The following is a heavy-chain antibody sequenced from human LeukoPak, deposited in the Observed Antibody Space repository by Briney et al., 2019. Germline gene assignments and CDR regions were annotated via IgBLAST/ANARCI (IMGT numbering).Heavy chain of an antibody. V-gene: IGHV1-2*02. CDR1: GYTFTGYY. J-gene: IGHJ4*02. CDR2: INPNSGGT. CDR3: AREYVYSSGWWDY. D-gene: IGHD6-19*01. Sequence: ASVKVSCKASGYTFTGYYMHWVRQAPGQGLEWMGWINPNSGGTNYAQKFQGRVTMTRDTSISTAYMGLSRLRSDDTAVYYCAREYVYSSGWWDYWGQGTLVTVSS.